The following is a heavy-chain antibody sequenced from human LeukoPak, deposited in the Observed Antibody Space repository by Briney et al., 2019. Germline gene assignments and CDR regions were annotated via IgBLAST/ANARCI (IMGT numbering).Heavy chain of an antibody. CDR3: ARGRIAARLSYYYYYMDV. D-gene: IGHD6-6*01. Sequence: SETLSLTCTVSGGSISSYYWSWIRQPPGKGLEWIGYIYYSGSTNYNPSLKSRVTISVDTSKNQFSLKLSSVTAADTAVYYCARGRIAARLSYYYYYMDVWGKGTTVTVSS. V-gene: IGHV4-59*12. J-gene: IGHJ6*03. CDR2: IYYSGST. CDR1: GGSISSYY.